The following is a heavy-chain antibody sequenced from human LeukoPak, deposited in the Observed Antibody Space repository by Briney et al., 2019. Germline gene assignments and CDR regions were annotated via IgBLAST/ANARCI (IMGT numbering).Heavy chain of an antibody. J-gene: IGHJ3*02. CDR1: GGSISSGGYY. Sequence: SETLSLTCTVSGGSISSGGYYWSWIRQHPGKGLGWIGYIYYSGSTYYNPSLKSRVTISVDTSKNQFSLKLSSVTAADTAVYYCATPGRVGGAFDIWGQGTMVTVSS. D-gene: IGHD3-16*01. CDR2: IYYSGST. V-gene: IGHV4-31*03. CDR3: ATPGRVGGAFDI.